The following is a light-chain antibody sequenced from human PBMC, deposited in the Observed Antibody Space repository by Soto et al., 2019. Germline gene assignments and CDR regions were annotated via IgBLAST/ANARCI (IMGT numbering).Light chain of an antibody. CDR2: DAS. Sequence: DIQMTQSPSTLSASVGDRVTITCRASQFIDRGLAWDQQKPGKAPQYLIFDASSLYGGVPLRFSGSGSGTEFTLTITSLQPDDSATYYCLQYSGSSYTFGQGTNVEIK. V-gene: IGKV1-5*01. J-gene: IGKJ2*01. CDR1: QFIDRG. CDR3: LQYSGSSYT.